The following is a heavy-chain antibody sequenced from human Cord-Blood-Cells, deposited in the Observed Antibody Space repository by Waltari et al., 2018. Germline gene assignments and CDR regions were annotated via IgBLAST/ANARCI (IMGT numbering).Heavy chain of an antibody. CDR3: ARHYGSGSYSNWFDP. Sequence: VQLQQWGAGLLKPSETLSLTCAVYGRSFCGSYWSWSRHPPGKGLEWIGEINPSGSTNYNPSLKSRVTISVDTSKNQFSLKLSSVTAADTAVYYCARHYGSGSYSNWFDPWGQGTLVTVSS. CDR1: GRSFCGSY. V-gene: IGHV4-34*01. J-gene: IGHJ5*02. CDR2: INPSGST. D-gene: IGHD3-10*01.